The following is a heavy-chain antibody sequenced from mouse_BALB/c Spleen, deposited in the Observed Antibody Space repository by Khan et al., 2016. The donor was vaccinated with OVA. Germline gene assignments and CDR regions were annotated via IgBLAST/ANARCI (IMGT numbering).Heavy chain of an antibody. CDR3: ARGNYYGYYFDY. Sequence: VQLKESGPGLVKPSQSLSLTCTVTGYSITSVYAWNWIRQFPGNKLEWMGYISYSGVTSYTPSLKSRISITRDTSKNQFFLQLNSVTTEDTATYDCARGNYYGYYFDYGGQGTTLTVSS. D-gene: IGHD1-1*01. J-gene: IGHJ2*01. CDR2: ISYSGVT. CDR1: GYSITSVYA. V-gene: IGHV3-2*02.